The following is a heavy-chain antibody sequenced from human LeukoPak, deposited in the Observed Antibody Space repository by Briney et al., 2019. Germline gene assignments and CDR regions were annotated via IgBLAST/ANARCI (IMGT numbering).Heavy chain of an antibody. CDR3: ASHYYDGAPFDY. CDR2: IYHSGST. V-gene: IGHV4-38-2*02. CDR1: GYSISSGYY. Sequence: PSETLSLTCTVSGYSISSGYYWGWIRQPPGKGLEWIGSIYHSGSTYYNPSLKSRVTISVDTSKNQFSLKLSSVTAADTAVYYCASHYYDGAPFDYWGQGTLVTVSS. D-gene: IGHD3-22*01. J-gene: IGHJ4*02.